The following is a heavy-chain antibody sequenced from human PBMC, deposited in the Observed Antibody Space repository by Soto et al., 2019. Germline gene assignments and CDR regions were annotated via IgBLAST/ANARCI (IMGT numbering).Heavy chain of an antibody. CDR1: GGSISSSSYY. Sequence: PSETLSLTCTVSGGSISSSSYYWGWIRQPPGKGLEWIGSIYYSGSTYYNPSLKSRVTISVDTSKNQFSLKLSSVTAADTAVYYCARHHYDSSGYYLLPLYWYFDLWGRGTLVTVSS. J-gene: IGHJ2*01. D-gene: IGHD3-22*01. CDR2: IYYSGST. V-gene: IGHV4-39*01. CDR3: ARHHYDSSGYYLLPLYWYFDL.